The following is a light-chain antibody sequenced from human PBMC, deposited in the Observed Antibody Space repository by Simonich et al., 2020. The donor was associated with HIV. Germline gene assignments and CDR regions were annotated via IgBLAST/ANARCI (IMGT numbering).Light chain of an antibody. CDR3: QQSRSTPFT. CDR1: QSLLHNDGKTY. V-gene: IGKV2-29*02. J-gene: IGKJ3*01. Sequence: DIVMTQSPLSLSVTPGQPASISCKSTQSLLHNDGKTYLYWYLQKPGKSPQLLIYEVSSRFSGVPDSFSGSGSGTDFTLTISSLQPEDFATYFCQQSRSTPFTFGPGTKVDIK. CDR2: EVS.